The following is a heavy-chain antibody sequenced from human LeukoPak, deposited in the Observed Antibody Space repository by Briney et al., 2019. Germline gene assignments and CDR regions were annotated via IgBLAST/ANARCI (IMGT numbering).Heavy chain of an antibody. Sequence: PGGSLRLSCAASGFTFDDYAMHWVRQAPGKGLEWVSGISWNSGSIGYADSVKGRFTISRDNAKNSLYLQMNSLRAEDTALYYCAKAPWFGELLSPNFDYWGQGTLVTVSS. CDR3: AKAPWFGELLSPNFDY. CDR2: ISWNSGSI. J-gene: IGHJ4*02. V-gene: IGHV3-9*01. D-gene: IGHD3-10*01. CDR1: GFTFDDYA.